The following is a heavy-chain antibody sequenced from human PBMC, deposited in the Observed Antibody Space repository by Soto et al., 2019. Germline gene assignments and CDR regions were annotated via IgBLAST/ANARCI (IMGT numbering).Heavy chain of an antibody. CDR3: ARLRTAVAGDAFDV. CDR1: GYTFTDYY. V-gene: IGHV1-2*02. CDR2: INPNSAGT. Sequence: QVQLVQSGAEVKKPGASVKVSCKASGYTFTDYYLHWVRQAPGQRLEWMGWINPNSAGTHFAQKFQGRVTMTREPSISTAFMELSSLTSDDTAMYFCARLRTAVAGDAFDVWGQGTMVTVSP. J-gene: IGHJ3*01. D-gene: IGHD6-19*01.